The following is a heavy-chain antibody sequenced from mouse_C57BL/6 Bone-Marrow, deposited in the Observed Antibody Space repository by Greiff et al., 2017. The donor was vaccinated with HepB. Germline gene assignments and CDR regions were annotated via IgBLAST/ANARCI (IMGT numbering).Heavy chain of an antibody. CDR3: AGFITTVVADFDV. CDR2: IYPGSGST. J-gene: IGHJ1*03. Sequence: QVQLQQPGAELVKPGASVKMSCKASGYTFTSYWMTWVKQRPGQGLEWIGDIYPGSGSTNYNEKFKSKATLTVDTSSSTAYMQLSSLTSEDSAVYYCAGFITTVVADFDVWGTGTTVTVSS. CDR1: GYTFTSYW. V-gene: IGHV1-55*01. D-gene: IGHD1-1*01.